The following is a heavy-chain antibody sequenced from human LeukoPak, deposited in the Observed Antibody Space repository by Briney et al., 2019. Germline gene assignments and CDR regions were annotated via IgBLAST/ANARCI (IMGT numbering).Heavy chain of an antibody. CDR2: ISYDGSDK. Sequence: GRSLRLSCAASGFTFSIYGMHWVRHAPGKGLGWVAVISYDGSDKYYAESVKGRFTISRDNSKKTLYLQMNSLRAEDTGVYSCAKDAFSSGWELFDYWGQGTLVTVSS. J-gene: IGHJ4*02. D-gene: IGHD6-19*01. CDR1: GFTFSIYG. CDR3: AKDAFSSGWELFDY. V-gene: IGHV3-30*18.